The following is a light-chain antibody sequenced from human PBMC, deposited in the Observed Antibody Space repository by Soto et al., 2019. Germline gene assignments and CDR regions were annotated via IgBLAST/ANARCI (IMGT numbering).Light chain of an antibody. J-gene: IGKJ4*01. CDR3: QQYGSSPLT. CDR2: GAS. CDR1: QSVSSSY. V-gene: IGKV3-20*01. Sequence: EIVLTQSPGTLSLSPGERATLSCRASQSVSSSYLAWYQQKPGQAPRLLIYGASSRATGIPDSFSGSGSGTDFTLTISRLEPEDCAVYSCQQYGSSPLTFGGGTKVEIK.